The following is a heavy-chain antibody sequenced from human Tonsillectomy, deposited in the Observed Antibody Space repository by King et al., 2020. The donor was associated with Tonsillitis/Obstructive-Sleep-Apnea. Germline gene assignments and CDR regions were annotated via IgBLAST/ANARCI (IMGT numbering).Heavy chain of an antibody. V-gene: IGHV4-39*01. CDR1: GGSISSSSYY. J-gene: IGHJ6*02. CDR3: ARRGIAAALGDYYYYGMDV. Sequence: QLQESGPGLVKPSETLSLTCTVSGGSISSSSYYWGWIRQPPGKGLEWIGSIYYSGSTYYNPSLKSRVTISVDTSKNQFSLKLSSVPAADTAVYYCARRGIAAALGDYYYYGMDVWGQGTTVTVSS. D-gene: IGHD6-13*01. CDR2: IYYSGST.